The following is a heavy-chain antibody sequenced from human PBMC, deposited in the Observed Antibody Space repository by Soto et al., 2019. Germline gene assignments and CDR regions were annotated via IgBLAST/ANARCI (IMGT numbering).Heavy chain of an antibody. CDR2: ISAYNGNT. D-gene: IGHD3-10*01. CDR3: PREGESINMVRGVSYSYGMDV. J-gene: IGHJ6*02. CDR1: GYTFTSYG. Sequence: ASVKVSCKASGYTFTSYGISWGRQAPGQGLEWMGWISAYNGNTNYAQKLHDRVTITTDTSTSTAYRELRSLRSDDTAVYYCPREGESINMVRGVSYSYGMDVWGQGTTVTAS. V-gene: IGHV1-18*01.